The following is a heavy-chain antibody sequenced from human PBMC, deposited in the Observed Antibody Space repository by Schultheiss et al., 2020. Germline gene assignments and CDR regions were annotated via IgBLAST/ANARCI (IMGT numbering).Heavy chain of an antibody. CDR3: ARDGGVTTVTIDFDY. CDR1: GFTFSSYG. V-gene: IGHV3-33*01. D-gene: IGHD4-17*01. CDR2: IWYDGSNK. Sequence: GGSLRLSCAASGFTFSSYGMHWVRQAPGKGLEWVAVIWYDGSNKYYADSVKGRFTISRDNSKNTLYLQMNSLRAEDTAVYYCARDGGVTTVTIDFDYWGQGTLVT. J-gene: IGHJ4*02.